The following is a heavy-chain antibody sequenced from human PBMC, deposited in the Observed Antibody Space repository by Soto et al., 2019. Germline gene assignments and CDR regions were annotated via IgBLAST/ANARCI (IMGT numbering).Heavy chain of an antibody. J-gene: IGHJ4*02. V-gene: IGHV3-23*01. CDR3: AKRRLRYYDFWSGYPSFDY. Sequence: GGSMRLSCAAAGFNFSSYAMSWVRQATGKGLEWVSAISGSGGSTYYADSVKGRFTISRDNSKNTLYLQMNSLRAEDTAVYYCAKRRLRYYDFWSGYPSFDYWGQGTLVTVSS. D-gene: IGHD3-3*01. CDR1: GFNFSSYA. CDR2: ISGSGGST.